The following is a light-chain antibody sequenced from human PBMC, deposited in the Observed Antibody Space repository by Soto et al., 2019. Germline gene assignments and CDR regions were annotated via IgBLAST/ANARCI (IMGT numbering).Light chain of an antibody. V-gene: IGLV1-40*01. J-gene: IGLJ1*01. CDR3: QSYDSSRSPLYV. CDR1: SSNIGAGYD. Sequence: QSVLTRPPSVSGAPGQSVSSSCTGSSSNIGAGYDVHWYQHLPGTAPKLLIYANNNRPSGVPDRFSGSKSGTSASLAITGLQAEDEADYYCQSYDSSRSPLYVFGTGTKVTVL. CDR2: ANN.